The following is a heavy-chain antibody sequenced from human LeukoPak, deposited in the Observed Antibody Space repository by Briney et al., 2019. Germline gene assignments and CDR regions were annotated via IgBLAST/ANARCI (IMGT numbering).Heavy chain of an antibody. V-gene: IGHV3-9*01. D-gene: IGHD3-22*01. Sequence: PGRSLRLSCAASGCTFDDYAMRGVRQAPGKGLEWVSGISGNSGSIGYADSVKGRFTISRDNVKNSLYLQMNGLRAEDTALYYCAKDIARGTYYYDSSGYSYSSYYYYGMDVWGQGTTVTVSS. J-gene: IGHJ6*02. CDR2: ISGNSGSI. CDR3: AKDIARGTYYYDSSGYSYSSYYYYGMDV. CDR1: GCTFDDYA.